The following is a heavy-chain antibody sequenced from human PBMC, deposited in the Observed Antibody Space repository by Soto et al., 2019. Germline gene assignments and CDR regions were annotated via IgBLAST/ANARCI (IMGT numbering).Heavy chain of an antibody. Sequence: QVQLQESGPGLVKPSETLSLTCTVSGGSISSYYWSWIRQPPGKGLEWIGYIYYSGSTNYNPSLXSXVXXSVASSKNQFSLKLSSVTAADTAVYYCARDLGGDYWGQGTLVTVSS. J-gene: IGHJ4*02. CDR3: ARDLGGDY. D-gene: IGHD3-16*01. V-gene: IGHV4-59*01. CDR2: IYYSGST. CDR1: GGSISSYY.